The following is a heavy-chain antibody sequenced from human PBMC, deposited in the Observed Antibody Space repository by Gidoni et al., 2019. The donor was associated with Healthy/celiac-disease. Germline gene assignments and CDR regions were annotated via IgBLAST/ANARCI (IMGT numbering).Heavy chain of an antibody. CDR3: ASARFRRGSGWWPYYYGMDV. D-gene: IGHD6-19*01. Sequence: QVQLVQSGAEVKKPGSTVKVSCKASGGPFSSYATTWVRQAPGQGLEWMGGIIPIFGTANYAQKFQGRVTITADESTSTAYMELSSLRSEDTAVYYCASARFRRGSGWWPYYYGMDVWGQGTTVTVSS. CDR2: IIPIFGTA. CDR1: GGPFSSYA. J-gene: IGHJ6*02. V-gene: IGHV1-69*01.